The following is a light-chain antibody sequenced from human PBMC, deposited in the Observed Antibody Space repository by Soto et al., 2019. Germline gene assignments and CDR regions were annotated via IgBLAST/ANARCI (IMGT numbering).Light chain of an antibody. V-gene: IGLV1-51*01. Sequence: QSVLTQPPSVSAAPGQKVTTSCSGSSSNIGNNDVSWYQQFPGTAPKLLIYDNYKRPSGIPDRFSGSKSGTSATLGISGLQTWDEADYYCGTWDSSLRGVFGGGTKLTVL. CDR3: GTWDSSLRGV. CDR1: SSNIGNND. J-gene: IGLJ2*01. CDR2: DNY.